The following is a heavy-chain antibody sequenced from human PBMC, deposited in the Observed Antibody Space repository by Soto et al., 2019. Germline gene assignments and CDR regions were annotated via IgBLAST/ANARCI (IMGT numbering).Heavy chain of an antibody. J-gene: IGHJ5*02. D-gene: IGHD3-3*01. CDR2: INHSGST. Sequence: SETLSLTCAVYCGSFSGYYWSWIRQPPGKGLEWIGEINHSGSTNYNPSLKSRVTISVDTSKNHFSLKLSSVTAADTAVYYCARIFYDFWSGYYLGWFDPWGQGRLVIVSS. CDR1: CGSFSGYY. CDR3: ARIFYDFWSGYYLGWFDP. V-gene: IGHV4-34*01.